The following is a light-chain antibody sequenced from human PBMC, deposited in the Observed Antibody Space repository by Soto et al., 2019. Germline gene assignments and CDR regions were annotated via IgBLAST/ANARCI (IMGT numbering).Light chain of an antibody. CDR3: QQANSFPLT. V-gene: IGKV1-12*01. CDR2: AAS. Sequence: DIQMTQSPSSVSASVGDRVTISCRASQDISNWLAWYQQKPGEAPKLLIYAASSLQSGVPSRFSGSGSGTDFTLTISSLQPEDFATYYCQQANSFPLTFGGGTKVEIK. J-gene: IGKJ4*01. CDR1: QDISNW.